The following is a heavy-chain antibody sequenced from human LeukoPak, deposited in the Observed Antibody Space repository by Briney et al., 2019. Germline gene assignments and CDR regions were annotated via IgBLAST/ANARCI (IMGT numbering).Heavy chain of an antibody. Sequence: ASVKVSCKASGYTFTSYGISWVRQAPGQGLQWMGWISAYNGDTNYAQKLQGRVTMTTDTSTSTAYMELRSLRSDDTAVYFCARDPDRTEDFDYWGQGTLVTVSS. CDR2: ISAYNGDT. CDR3: ARDPDRTEDFDY. CDR1: GYTFTSYG. J-gene: IGHJ4*02. D-gene: IGHD3-22*01. V-gene: IGHV1-18*01.